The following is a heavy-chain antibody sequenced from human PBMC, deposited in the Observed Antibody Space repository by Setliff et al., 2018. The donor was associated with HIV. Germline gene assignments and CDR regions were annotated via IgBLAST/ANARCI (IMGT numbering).Heavy chain of an antibody. CDR3: ASSRGETYPHVG. CDR2: IYYSGST. Sequence: PSETLSLTCTVSGDSITNNVYYWGWIRQPPGKGLEWIGSIYYSGSTYYNPSLKSRVTISADTSKNHFSLNLTSVTAADTAVYYCASSRGETYPHVGWSQGTTVTVSS. J-gene: IGHJ6*02. V-gene: IGHV4-39*02. CDR1: GDSITNNVYY.